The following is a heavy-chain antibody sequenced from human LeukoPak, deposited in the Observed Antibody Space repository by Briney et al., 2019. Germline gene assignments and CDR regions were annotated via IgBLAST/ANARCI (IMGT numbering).Heavy chain of an antibody. Sequence: GGSLRLSCAASGFTFSSYAMSWVRQAPGKGLEWVSSISSSSSYIYYADSVKGRFTISRDNAKNSLYLQMNRLRAEDTAVYYCARAFSSGWPNYYYYYYMDVWGKGTTVTVSS. CDR3: ARAFSSGWPNYYYYYYMDV. CDR2: ISSSSSYI. V-gene: IGHV3-21*01. CDR1: GFTFSSYA. D-gene: IGHD6-19*01. J-gene: IGHJ6*03.